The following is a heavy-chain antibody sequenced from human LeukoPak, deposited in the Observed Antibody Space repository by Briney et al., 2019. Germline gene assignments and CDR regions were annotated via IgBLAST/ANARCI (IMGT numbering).Heavy chain of an antibody. CDR2: ISSSSSTI. Sequence: PGGSLRLSCAASGFTFSSYSMNWVRQAPGKGLEWVSYISSSSSTIYYADSVKGRFTISRDNAKNSLYLQMNSLRAEDTAVYYCARPNDYDFWRSTTNYFDYWGQGTLVTVSS. J-gene: IGHJ4*02. CDR1: GFTFSSYS. V-gene: IGHV3-48*01. D-gene: IGHD3-3*01. CDR3: ARPNDYDFWRSTTNYFDY.